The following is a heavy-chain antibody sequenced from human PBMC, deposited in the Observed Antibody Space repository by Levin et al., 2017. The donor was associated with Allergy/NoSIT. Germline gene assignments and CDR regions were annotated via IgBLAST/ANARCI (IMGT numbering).Heavy chain of an antibody. CDR3: AKIAVAHTFGDAFDI. V-gene: IGHV3-9*01. D-gene: IGHD6-19*01. CDR2: ISWHRGSI. J-gene: IGHJ3*02. Sequence: GGSLRLSCAASGFTFDDYAMHWVRQPPGKGLEWVSGISWHRGSIGYADSVKGRFTISRDNAKDSLYLQMNSLRPEDTALYYCAKIAVAHTFGDAFDIWGQGTMVTVSS. CDR1: GFTFDDYA.